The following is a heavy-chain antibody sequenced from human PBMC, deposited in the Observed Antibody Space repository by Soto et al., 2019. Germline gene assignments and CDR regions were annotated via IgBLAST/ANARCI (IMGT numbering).Heavy chain of an antibody. Sequence: GASVKVSCKASGYTFTSYGISCVRQAPGQGLEWMGWISAYNGNTNYAQKLQGRVTMTTDTSTSTAYMELRSLRSDDTAVYYCAREGRKYYYDSSGDDAFDIWGQGTMVTVSS. D-gene: IGHD3-22*01. CDR1: GYTFTSYG. J-gene: IGHJ3*02. V-gene: IGHV1-18*01. CDR2: ISAYNGNT. CDR3: AREGRKYYYDSSGDDAFDI.